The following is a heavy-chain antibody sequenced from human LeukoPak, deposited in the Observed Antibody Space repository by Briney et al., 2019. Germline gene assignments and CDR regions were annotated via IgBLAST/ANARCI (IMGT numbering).Heavy chain of an antibody. D-gene: IGHD5-12*01. V-gene: IGHV3-7*01. Sequence: PGGPLRLSCATFGFTFGPYWMNWVRQAPGKGLEWVANIKQDGSEKYYVDSVKGRFTISRDNAKNSLYLQMNSLRAEDTAVYYCARARGSDYWGQGTLVTVSS. CDR2: IKQDGSEK. J-gene: IGHJ4*02. CDR1: GFTFGPYW. CDR3: ARARGSDY.